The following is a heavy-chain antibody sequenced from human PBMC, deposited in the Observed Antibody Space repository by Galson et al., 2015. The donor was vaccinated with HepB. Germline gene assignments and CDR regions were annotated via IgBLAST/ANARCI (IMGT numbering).Heavy chain of an antibody. J-gene: IGHJ2*01. D-gene: IGHD6-6*01. CDR2: MAASGST. Sequence: ETQSPTCSASDTSISTYYWSWIQQSAGKGLEWIGRMAASGSTIYNPSLKSRVTMSVDTSKNQSSMNLNSVRAADAAVYYCARIRNLVVGAARHWYFDFWGRGTLITVSS. CDR3: ARIRNLVVGAARHWYFDF. CDR1: DTSISTYY. V-gene: IGHV4-4*07.